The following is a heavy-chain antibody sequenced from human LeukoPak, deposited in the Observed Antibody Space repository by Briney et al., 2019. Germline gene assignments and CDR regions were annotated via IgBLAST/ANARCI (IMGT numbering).Heavy chain of an antibody. D-gene: IGHD3-10*01. CDR2: INTNTGNP. J-gene: IGHJ4*02. Sequence: ASVKVSCKASGYTFTDYYMHWVRQAPGQGLEWMGWINTNTGNPTYAQGFTGRFVFSLDTSVSTAYLQISSLKAEDTAVYYCARGIHGDYYGSGTPGYWGQGTLVTVSS. CDR1: GYTFTDYY. V-gene: IGHV7-4-1*02. CDR3: ARGIHGDYYGSGTPGY.